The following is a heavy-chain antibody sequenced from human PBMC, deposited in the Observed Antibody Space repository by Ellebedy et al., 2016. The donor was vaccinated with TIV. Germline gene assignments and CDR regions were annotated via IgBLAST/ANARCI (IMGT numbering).Heavy chain of an antibody. Sequence: GGSLRLXCAASGFTFSTHWMTWLRQAPGKGLEWVANINQDGSEKYYVDSVKGRFTISRDGAKNSLYLQMNSLRAEDTAVYFCARGYGEGVYWGQGTLVTVSS. CDR3: ARGYGEGVY. J-gene: IGHJ4*02. CDR2: INQDGSEK. V-gene: IGHV3-7*01. D-gene: IGHD4-17*01. CDR1: GFTFSTHW.